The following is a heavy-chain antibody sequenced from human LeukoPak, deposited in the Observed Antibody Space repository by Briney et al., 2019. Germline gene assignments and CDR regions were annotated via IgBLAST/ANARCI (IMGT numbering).Heavy chain of an antibody. J-gene: IGHJ5*02. CDR2: INPNSGDT. CDR3: ARPHGDYYNWFDP. V-gene: IGHV1-2*02. D-gene: IGHD4-17*01. Sequence: VASVMVSCKASGYTFTDYDIHWVGQAPGPGPESLGWINPNSGDTNYAQKFQDRVTLTRDTSITTAYMELTNLRSDDTAVYYCARPHGDYYNWFDPWGQGTLVTVSS. CDR1: GYTFTDYD.